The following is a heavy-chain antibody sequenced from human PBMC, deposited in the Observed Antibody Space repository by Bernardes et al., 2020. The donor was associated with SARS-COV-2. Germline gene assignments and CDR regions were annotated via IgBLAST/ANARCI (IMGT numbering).Heavy chain of an antibody. CDR1: GFTLSTYA. D-gene: IGHD3-16*01. V-gene: IGHV3-23*01. Sequence: GALLLSCAASGFTLSTYAMSWVRQASGTGLEWVSAISGSCASTYYADSVTGRFTISRDSSKNTLYLQINSLKAEDTAIYYCAKDLGGGANYYFDYWCQGTMVTV. J-gene: IGHJ4*02. CDR3: AKDLGGGANYYFDY. CDR2: ISGSCAST.